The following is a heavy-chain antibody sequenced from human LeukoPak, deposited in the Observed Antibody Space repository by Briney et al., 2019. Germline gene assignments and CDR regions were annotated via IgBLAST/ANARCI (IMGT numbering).Heavy chain of an antibody. CDR2: ISAYNGNT. CDR3: ARDRHDSHSKPLSDY. CDR1: GYTFTSYG. J-gene: IGHJ4*02. Sequence: GASVKVSCKASGYTFTSYGISWVRQAPGQGLEWMGWISAYNGNTNYAQKLQGRVTMTTDTSTSTAYMELRSLRSDDTAVYYCARDRHDSHSKPLSDYWGQGILVTVSS. D-gene: IGHD1-14*01. V-gene: IGHV1-18*01.